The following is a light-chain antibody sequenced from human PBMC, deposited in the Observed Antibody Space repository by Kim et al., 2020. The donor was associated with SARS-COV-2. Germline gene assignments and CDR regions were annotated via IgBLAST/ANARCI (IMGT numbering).Light chain of an antibody. Sequence: QSALTQPASVSGSPGQSITMSCTGTSSDVGGYNYVSWYQQYPGKVPKLLIYDVSNRPAGVSNRLSGTKSGNTASLTISGLQAEDEADYYCSSYTGSGTLVFGGGTQLTVL. CDR2: DVS. V-gene: IGLV2-14*03. J-gene: IGLJ2*01. CDR3: SSYTGSGTLV. CDR1: SSDVGGYNY.